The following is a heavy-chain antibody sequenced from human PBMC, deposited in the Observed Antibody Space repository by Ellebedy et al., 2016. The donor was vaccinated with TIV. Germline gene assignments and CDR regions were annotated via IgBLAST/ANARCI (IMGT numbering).Heavy chain of an antibody. CDR3: AGTYNGNANFDY. D-gene: IGHD1-20*01. CDR2: IYSSQST. J-gene: IGHJ4*02. V-gene: IGHV4-4*08. CDR1: GTVIRRFY. Sequence: MPSETLSLTCSVSGTVIRRFYWSWIRQPPGKGLEWIGDIYSSQSTNYNPSLKSRVTISVDTSKNQFSLRLSSVTAADTAVYYCAGTYNGNANFDYWGQGTLVTVSS.